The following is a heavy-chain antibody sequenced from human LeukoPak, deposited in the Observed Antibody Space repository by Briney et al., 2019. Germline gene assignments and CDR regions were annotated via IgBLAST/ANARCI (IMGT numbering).Heavy chain of an antibody. V-gene: IGHV4-39*07. J-gene: IGHJ4*02. CDR3: ARDLPIVGAIGFDY. CDR1: GGSISSSSYY. Sequence: SETLSLTCTVSGGSISSSSYYWGWIRQPPGKGLEWIGSIYYSGSTYYNPSLKSRVTISVDTSKNQFSLKLSSVTAADTAVYYCARDLPIVGAIGFDYWGQGTLVTVSS. CDR2: IYYSGST. D-gene: IGHD1-26*01.